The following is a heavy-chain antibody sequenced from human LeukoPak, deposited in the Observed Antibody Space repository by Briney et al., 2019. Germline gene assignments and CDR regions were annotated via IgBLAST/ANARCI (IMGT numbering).Heavy chain of an antibody. V-gene: IGHV3-9*01. D-gene: IGHD3-10*01. CDR3: AKDMDTLVRGVIFN. CDR1: GFTFSSYE. Sequence: GGSLRLSCAASGFTFSSYEMNWVRQAPGKGLEWVSGISWNSGSIGYADSVKGRFTISRDNAKNSLYLQMNSLRAEDTALYYCAKDMDTLVRGVIFNWGQGTLVTVSS. CDR2: ISWNSGSI. J-gene: IGHJ4*02.